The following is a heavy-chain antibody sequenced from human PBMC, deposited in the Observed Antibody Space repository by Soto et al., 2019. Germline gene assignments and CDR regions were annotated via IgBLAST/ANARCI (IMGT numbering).Heavy chain of an antibody. CDR2: IYWDDDK. Sequence: QITLKESGPPLVKPTQTLTLTCTFSGFSLTTSRVGVGWIRQPPGKALEWLALIYWDDDKRYSPSLRSRLTITKDTSKNQVVLTMTNMDPIDTATYYCAHIFGTVSHLGYWRQGTLVTVSS. V-gene: IGHV2-5*02. CDR3: AHIFGTVSHLGY. J-gene: IGHJ4*02. CDR1: GFSLTTSRVG. D-gene: IGHD1-1*01.